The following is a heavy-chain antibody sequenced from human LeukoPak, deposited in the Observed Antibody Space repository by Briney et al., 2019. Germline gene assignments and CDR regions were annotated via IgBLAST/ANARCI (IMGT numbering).Heavy chain of an antibody. J-gene: IGHJ5*02. CDR3: ARGPFRNVDTAMIASRFDP. D-gene: IGHD5-18*01. CDR1: GYTFSDYY. CDR2: INPNSGGT. Sequence: ASVKVSCKASGYTFSDYYMHWVRQAPGPGLEWMGWINPNSGGTNYAQKFQGRVTMTRDTSITTAYVELSRLRSDDTAVYYCARGPFRNVDTAMIASRFDPWGQGTLVTVSS. V-gene: IGHV1-2*02.